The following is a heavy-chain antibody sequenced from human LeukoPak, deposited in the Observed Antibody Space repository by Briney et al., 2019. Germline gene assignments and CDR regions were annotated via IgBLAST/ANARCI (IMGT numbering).Heavy chain of an antibody. Sequence: SETLSLTCTVSGGSISSSSYYWGWIRQPPGKGLEWIGRIYYSGSTYYNPSVKSRVTISVDTSKNQFSLKVSSVTAADTAVYSCASIAPPYVWGSNRYEIDYWGQGTLVTVSS. J-gene: IGHJ4*02. CDR1: GGSISSSSYY. CDR3: ASIAPPYVWGSNRYEIDY. V-gene: IGHV4-39*07. CDR2: IYYSGST. D-gene: IGHD3-16*02.